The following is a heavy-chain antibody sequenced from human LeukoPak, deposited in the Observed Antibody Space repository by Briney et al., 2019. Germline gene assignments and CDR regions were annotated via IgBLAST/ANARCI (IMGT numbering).Heavy chain of an antibody. V-gene: IGHV1-2*02. CDR3: ARDRWPIAAAHPYWYFDP. J-gene: IGHJ2*01. D-gene: IGHD6-13*01. CDR1: GYTFTGYY. Sequence: VASVKVSCKASGYTFTGYYMHWVRQAPGQGLEWMGWINPNSGGTNYAQKFQGRVTMTRDTSISTAYMELSRLRSDDTAVYYCARDRWPIAAAHPYWYFDPWGRGTLVTVSS. CDR2: INPNSGGT.